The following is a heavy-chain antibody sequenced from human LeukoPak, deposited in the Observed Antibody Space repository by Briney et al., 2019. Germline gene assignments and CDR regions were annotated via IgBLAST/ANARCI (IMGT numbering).Heavy chain of an antibody. CDR3: AKDHGTYIDY. D-gene: IGHD5-24*01. V-gene: IGHV3-33*06. Sequence: GRSLRLSCAASGFTFSSYGMHWVRQAPGKGLEWVALIWYDGSNKYYADSVKGRFTISRDNSKNTLYLQTNSLRAEDTAVYYCAKDHGTYIDYWGQGTLVTVSS. J-gene: IGHJ4*02. CDR2: IWYDGSNK. CDR1: GFTFSSYG.